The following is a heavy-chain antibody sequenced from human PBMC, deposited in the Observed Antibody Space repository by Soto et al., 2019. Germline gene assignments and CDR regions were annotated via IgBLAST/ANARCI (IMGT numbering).Heavy chain of an antibody. Sequence: PSETLSLTCTVSGGSISSSSYYWGWIRQPPGKGLEWIGSIYYSGSTYYNPSLKSRVTISVDTSKNQFSLKLSSVTAADTAVYHCARHLTYGYSSGSRYYGMDVWGQGTTVTVSS. CDR1: GGSISSSSYY. CDR2: IYYSGST. CDR3: ARHLTYGYSSGSRYYGMDV. D-gene: IGHD6-19*01. V-gene: IGHV4-39*01. J-gene: IGHJ6*02.